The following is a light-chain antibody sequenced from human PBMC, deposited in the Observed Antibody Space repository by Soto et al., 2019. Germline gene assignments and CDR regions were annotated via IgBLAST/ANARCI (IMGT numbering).Light chain of an antibody. CDR2: DTS. Sequence: EFVLTQSPGTLSLSPGERATLSGRASQSLTNSFVAWYQQRPGQAPRLLIYDTSSRASGIPDRFSGSGSGTDFTLTISRLEPEDFAVYYCQQYANSPITFGQGTRLEI. V-gene: IGKV3-20*01. CDR1: QSLTNSF. J-gene: IGKJ5*01. CDR3: QQYANSPIT.